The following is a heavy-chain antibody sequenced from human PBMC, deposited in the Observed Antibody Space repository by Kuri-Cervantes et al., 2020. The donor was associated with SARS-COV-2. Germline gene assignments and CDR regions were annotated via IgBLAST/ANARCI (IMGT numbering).Heavy chain of an antibody. CDR2: ISSDGKNK. J-gene: IGHJ4*02. D-gene: IGHD2-21*01. V-gene: IGHV3-30*18. CDR3: AKDRAGVHDF. Sequence: GGSLRLSCTVSGGSIGNFYWGWVRQAPGKGLEWVTFISSDGKNKKCMASGKGRFTISRDNSQNTLYLQMKSLRDEDTAIYYCAKDRAGVHDFWGQGTLVTVSS. CDR1: GGSIGNFY.